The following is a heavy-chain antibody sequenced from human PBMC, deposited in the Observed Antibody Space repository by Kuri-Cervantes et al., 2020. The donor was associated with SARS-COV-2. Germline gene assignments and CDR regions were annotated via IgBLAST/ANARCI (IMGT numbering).Heavy chain of an antibody. Sequence: KISCKASGGTFSSYAISWVRQAPGQGLGWMGGIIPIFGTANYAQKFQGRVTITADESTSTAYMELSSLRSEDTAVYYCARARRIEDPFYYYYGMDVWGQGTTVTVSS. CDR2: IIPIFGTA. CDR3: ARARRIEDPFYYYYGMDV. CDR1: GGTFSSYA. J-gene: IGHJ6*02. D-gene: IGHD1-14*01. V-gene: IGHV1-69*01.